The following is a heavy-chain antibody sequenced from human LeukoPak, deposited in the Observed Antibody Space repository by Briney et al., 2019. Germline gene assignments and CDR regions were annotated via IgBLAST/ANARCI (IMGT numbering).Heavy chain of an antibody. J-gene: IGHJ4*02. D-gene: IGHD6-19*01. V-gene: IGHV4-59*01. CDR3: ARDSSGLFDY. CDR2: IYYSGST. CDR1: GASISSYY. Sequence: KPSETLSLTCTVSGASISSYYWSWIRQPPGKGLEWIGYIYYSGSTNYNPSLKSRVTISVDTSKNQFSLKLSSVTAADTAVYYCARDSSGLFDYWGQGTLVTVSS.